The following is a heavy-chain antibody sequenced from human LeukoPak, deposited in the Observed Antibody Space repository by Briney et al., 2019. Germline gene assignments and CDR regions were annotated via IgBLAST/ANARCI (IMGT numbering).Heavy chain of an antibody. CDR1: GGPISSSYF. Sequence: SETLSLTCTVSGGPISSSYFWGWIRQPPGEGLEWIGTIDYSGTTYYNPSLKSRVTISVDTSKNQFSLKLSSVTAPDTAMYYCARHSGGSYVYAFDIWGQGTMVTVSS. CDR3: ARHSGGSYVYAFDI. V-gene: IGHV4-39*01. D-gene: IGHD1-26*01. J-gene: IGHJ3*02. CDR2: IDYSGTT.